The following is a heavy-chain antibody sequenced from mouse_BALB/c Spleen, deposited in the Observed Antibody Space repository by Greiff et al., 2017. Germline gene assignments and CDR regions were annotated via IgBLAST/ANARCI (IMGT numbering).Heavy chain of an antibody. CDR1: GFTFSSFG. CDR2: ISSGSSTI. D-gene: IGHD1-1*01. J-gene: IGHJ4*01. CDR3: ARGHYYGSSYAMDY. Sequence: EVMLVESGGGLVQPGGSRKLSCAASGFTFSSFGMHWVRQAPEKGLEWVAYISSGSSTIYYADTVKGRFTISRDNPKNTLFLQMTSLRSEDTAMYYCARGHYYGSSYAMDYWGQGTSVTVSS. V-gene: IGHV5-17*02.